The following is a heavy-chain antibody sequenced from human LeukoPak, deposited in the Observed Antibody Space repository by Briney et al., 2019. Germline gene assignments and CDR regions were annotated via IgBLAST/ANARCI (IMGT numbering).Heavy chain of an antibody. Sequence: SVKVSCKPSGYTFTGYYLHWVRQAPGQGLEWMGGIIPIFGTANYAQKFQGRVTITADESTSTAYMELSSLRSEDTAAYYCARDEVVVAATGMDVWGKGTTVTVSS. V-gene: IGHV1-69*13. CDR2: IIPIFGTA. CDR1: GYTFTGYY. J-gene: IGHJ6*03. D-gene: IGHD2-15*01. CDR3: ARDEVVVAATGMDV.